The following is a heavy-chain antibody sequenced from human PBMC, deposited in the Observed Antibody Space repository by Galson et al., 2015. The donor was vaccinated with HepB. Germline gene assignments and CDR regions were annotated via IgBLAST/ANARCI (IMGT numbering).Heavy chain of an antibody. V-gene: IGHV3-73*01. Sequence: FLRLSCAASGFTFSGSAIHWVRHTPRQGLEWVGRIRSKATTYPTAYAASVKGRFIISRDDSKNTALLQMNSLKTEDTAVYYCSRLGDLAGYSSAWGQGTLVTVSS. CDR1: GFTFSGSA. J-gene: IGHJ5*02. CDR2: IRSKATTYPT. CDR3: SRLGDLAGYSSA. D-gene: IGHD3-16*01.